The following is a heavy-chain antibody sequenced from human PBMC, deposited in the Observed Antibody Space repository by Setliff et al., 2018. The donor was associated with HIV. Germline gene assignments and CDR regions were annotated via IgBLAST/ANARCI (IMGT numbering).Heavy chain of an antibody. CDR2: IYYSGST. J-gene: IGHJ6*02. V-gene: IGHV4-59*01. CDR1: GGSISSYY. CDR3: ARGNYGDYEVSYYYYGMDV. D-gene: IGHD4-17*01. Sequence: SETLSLTCTVSGGSISSYYWSWIRQPPGKGLEWIGYIYYSGSTNYNPPLKSRVTISVDTSKNQFSLKLSSVTAADTAVYYCARGNYGDYEVSYYYYGMDVWGQGTTVTVSS.